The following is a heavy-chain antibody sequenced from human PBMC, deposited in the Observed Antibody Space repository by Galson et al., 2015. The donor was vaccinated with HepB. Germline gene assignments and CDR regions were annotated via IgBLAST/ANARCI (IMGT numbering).Heavy chain of an antibody. J-gene: IGHJ6*02. CDR2: IWYDGSNK. CDR1: GFTFSSYG. Sequence: SLRLSCAASGFTFSSYGMHWVRQAPGKGLEWVAVIWYDGSNKYYADSVKGRFTISRDNSKNTLYLQMNSLRAEDTAVYYCARDDSPFGYSSGWSYYYYYGMDVWGQGTTVTVSS. CDR3: ARDDSPFGYSSGWSYYYYYGMDV. D-gene: IGHD6-19*01. V-gene: IGHV3-33*01.